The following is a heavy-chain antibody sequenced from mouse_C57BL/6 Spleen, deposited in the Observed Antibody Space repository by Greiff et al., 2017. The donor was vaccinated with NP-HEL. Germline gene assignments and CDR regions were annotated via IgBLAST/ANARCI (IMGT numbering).Heavy chain of an antibody. J-gene: IGHJ3*01. CDR3: ARDHWDEDGAWLAY. Sequence: EVKLVESGGGLVKPGGSLKLSCAASGFTFSSYAMSWVRQTPEKRLEWVATISDGGSYTYYPDNVKGRFTISRDNAKNNLYLQMSHLKSEDTAMYYCARDHWDEDGAWLAYWGQGTLVTVSA. CDR2: ISDGGSYT. CDR1: GFTFSSYA. D-gene: IGHD4-1*01. V-gene: IGHV5-4*01.